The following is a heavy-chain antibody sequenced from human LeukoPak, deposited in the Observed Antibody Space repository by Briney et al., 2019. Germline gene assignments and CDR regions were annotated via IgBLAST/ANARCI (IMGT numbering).Heavy chain of an antibody. V-gene: IGHV1-8*01. D-gene: IGHD3-3*01. J-gene: IGHJ4*02. CDR2: MNPNSGNT. CDR3: ARGRSKRFLEWFSIYYFDY. CDR1: GYTFTSYD. Sequence: ASVKVSCKASGYTFTSYDINWVRQATGQGLEWMGWMNPNSGNTGYAQKFQGRVTMTRNTSISTAYMELSSLRSEDTAVYYCARGRSKRFLEWFSIYYFDYWGQGTLVTVSP.